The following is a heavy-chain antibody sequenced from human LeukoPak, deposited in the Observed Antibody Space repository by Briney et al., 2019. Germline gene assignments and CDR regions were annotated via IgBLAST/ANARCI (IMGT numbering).Heavy chain of an antibody. J-gene: IGHJ2*01. D-gene: IGHD6-19*01. CDR3: AREVAESFDL. V-gene: IGHV3-21*01. CDR1: GFSFSSYS. CDR2: ISSSSSYI. Sequence: PGGSLRLSCAASGFSFSSYSMNWVRQAPGKGLEWVSSISSSSSYIYYADSVKGRFTISRDDAKNSLYLQMNSLRAEDTAVYYCAREVAESFDLWGRGTLVTVSS.